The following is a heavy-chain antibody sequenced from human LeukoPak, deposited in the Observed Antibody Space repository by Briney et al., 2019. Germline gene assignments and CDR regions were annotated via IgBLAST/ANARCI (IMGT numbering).Heavy chain of an antibody. CDR3: ARRYYDILTGYYKMDV. Sequence: SETLSLTCTVSGASISRHYWSWIRRPPGKKLEWIGYIYYSGSTLYNPSLKSRVTISVDTSKNQFSLKLSSVTAADTAVYYCARRYYDILTGYYKMDVWGKGTTVTVSS. J-gene: IGHJ6*04. CDR1: GASISRHY. D-gene: IGHD3-9*01. V-gene: IGHV4-59*08. CDR2: IYYSGST.